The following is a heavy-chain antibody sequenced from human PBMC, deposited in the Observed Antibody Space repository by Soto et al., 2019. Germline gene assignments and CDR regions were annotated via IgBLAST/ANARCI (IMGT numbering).Heavy chain of an antibody. D-gene: IGHD6-13*01. V-gene: IGHV3-9*01. CDR3: TKDIGSSYFTYYFDP. CDR1: GFTFGDYA. CDR2: ISWNSDSI. J-gene: IGHJ4*02. Sequence: DVQLVESGGGLVQPGRSLRLSCAASGFTFGDYAMHWVRQTPGKGLEWVSCISWNSDSIAYADSVKGRFTISRDNAKNSLYLQMNSLRAEDTALYYCTKDIGSSYFTYYFDPWGQGTLVTVSS.